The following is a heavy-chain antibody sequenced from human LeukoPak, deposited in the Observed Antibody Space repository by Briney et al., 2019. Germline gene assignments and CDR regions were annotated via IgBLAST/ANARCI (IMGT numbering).Heavy chain of an antibody. CDR1: GDSMSYYY. J-gene: IGHJ4*02. CDR3: ARQGGSYGPLDY. CDR2: VHYTGTT. V-gene: IGHV4-59*08. Sequence: SETLSLTCTVSGDSMSYYYWSWIRQSPGKGLEWIAFVHYTGTTHYNPSLRSRVTISMDTSKNRYSLRLSSVTAEDTAVYYCARQGGSYGPLDYWGQGTLVTVSS. D-gene: IGHD3-10*01.